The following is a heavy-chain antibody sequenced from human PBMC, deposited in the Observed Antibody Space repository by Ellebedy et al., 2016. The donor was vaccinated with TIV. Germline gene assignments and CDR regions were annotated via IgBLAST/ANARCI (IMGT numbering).Heavy chain of an antibody. D-gene: IGHD1-26*01. J-gene: IGHJ3*02. CDR3: ARDLGGSGDAFDI. CDR1: GFTFSSYG. CDR2: IWYDGSNK. Sequence: GGSLRLXXAASGFTFSSYGMHWVRQAPGKGLEWVAVIWYDGSNKYYADSVKGRFTISRDNSKNTLYLQMNSLRAEDTAVYYCARDLGGSGDAFDIWGQGTMVTVSS. V-gene: IGHV3-33*01.